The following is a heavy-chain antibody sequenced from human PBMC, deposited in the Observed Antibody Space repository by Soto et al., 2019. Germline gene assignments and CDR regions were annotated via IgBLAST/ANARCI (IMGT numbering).Heavy chain of an antibody. CDR1: GYTFTSYD. J-gene: IGHJ3*02. CDR3: ARDGNYGDYDAFDI. V-gene: IGHV1-8*01. D-gene: IGHD4-17*01. Sequence: ASVKVSCKASGYTFTSYDINWVRQATGQGLVWMGWMNPNSGNTGYAQKFQGRVTMTRNTSISTAYMELSSLRSEDTAVYYCARDGNYGDYDAFDIWGQGTMVTVSS. CDR2: MNPNSGNT.